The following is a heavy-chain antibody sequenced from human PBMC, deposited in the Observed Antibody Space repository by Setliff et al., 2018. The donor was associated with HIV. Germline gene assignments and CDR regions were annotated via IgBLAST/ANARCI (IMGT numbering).Heavy chain of an antibody. CDR3: ARESGNGWNSDY. Sequence: GASVKVSCKASGYIFTSYYIHWVRQAPGQGLEWMGIINPSGGSISYAQKFQGRVTMTRDTSASTVFVELNSVRDEDTAVYYCARESGNGWNSDYWGQGTLVTVSS. CDR2: INPSGGSI. D-gene: IGHD6-19*01. V-gene: IGHV1-46*01. CDR1: GYIFTSYY. J-gene: IGHJ4*02.